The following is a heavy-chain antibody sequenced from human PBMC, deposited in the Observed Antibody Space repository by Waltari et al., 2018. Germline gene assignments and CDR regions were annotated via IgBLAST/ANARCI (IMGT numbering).Heavy chain of an antibody. D-gene: IGHD2-2*01. CDR3: ARDYCDRTSCHGIDV. CDR2: ISYNEINK. J-gene: IGHJ6*02. CDR1: GFTFRSYA. V-gene: IGHV3-30*04. Sequence: QVQLVESGGGVVQPGRSLRLSCAASGFTFRSYAMHWVRQAPGKGLEWVAVISYNEINKYYVDSVKGRFSISRDNSKNTLFLQMNSLRADDTAVYYCARDYCDRTSCHGIDVWGQGTTVTVSS.